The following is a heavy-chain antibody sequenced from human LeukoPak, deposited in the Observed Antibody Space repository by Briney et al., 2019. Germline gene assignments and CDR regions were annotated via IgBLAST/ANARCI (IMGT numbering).Heavy chain of an antibody. Sequence: GGSLRLSCAASGFSFSTYAILWVRQAPGKGLEWVAVISYDGRDKHHVDSVKGRCIISRDNSKNTLYPQMNSLSAEDTAVYYCARDEDPKLGGYSYGNFHWGQGTLVTVSS. CDR3: ARDEDPKLGGYSYGNFH. CDR2: ISYDGRDK. CDR1: GFSFSTYA. J-gene: IGHJ4*02. D-gene: IGHD5-18*01. V-gene: IGHV3-30*04.